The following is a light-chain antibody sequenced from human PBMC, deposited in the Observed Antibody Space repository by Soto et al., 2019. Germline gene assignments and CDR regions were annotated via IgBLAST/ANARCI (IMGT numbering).Light chain of an antibody. Sequence: DIQMTQSPSTLSASVGDRVTITCRASQSISSWLAWYHQKPGKAPKLLIYTASSLESGVPSRFSGSGSGTEFTLTISSLQPDDFATYYCQEYNSHSRYTFGQGTKLEIK. J-gene: IGKJ2*01. V-gene: IGKV1-5*03. CDR2: TAS. CDR3: QEYNSHSRYT. CDR1: QSISSW.